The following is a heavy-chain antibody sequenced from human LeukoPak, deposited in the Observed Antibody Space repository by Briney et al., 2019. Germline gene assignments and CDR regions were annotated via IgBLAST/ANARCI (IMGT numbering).Heavy chain of an antibody. CDR3: ARLPTSSTTGYFDY. Sequence: ASVKVSRKASGYTFTSYGISWVRQAPGQGLEWMGWISAYNGNTNYAQKLQGRVTMTTDTSTSTAYMELRSLRSDDTAVYYCARLPTSSTTGYFDYCGQGTLVTVSS. V-gene: IGHV1-18*01. J-gene: IGHJ4*02. CDR1: GYTFTSYG. CDR2: ISAYNGNT. D-gene: IGHD2-2*01.